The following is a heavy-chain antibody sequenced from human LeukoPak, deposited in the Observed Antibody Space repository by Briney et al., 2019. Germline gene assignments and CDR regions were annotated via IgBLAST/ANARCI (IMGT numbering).Heavy chain of an antibody. J-gene: IGHJ5*02. Sequence: GRSLRPSCSASGFTFSNALMSWVRQTPRRGLVRVGRIKSKTDGGTTNYAAPVKGRFTISRDDSKNTLYLQMNSLKTEDTAVYYCTTDRIAVAGYNWFDPWGQGTLVTASS. CDR2: IKSKTDGGTT. CDR3: TTDRIAVAGYNWFDP. V-gene: IGHV3-15*01. CDR1: GFTFSNAL. D-gene: IGHD6-19*01.